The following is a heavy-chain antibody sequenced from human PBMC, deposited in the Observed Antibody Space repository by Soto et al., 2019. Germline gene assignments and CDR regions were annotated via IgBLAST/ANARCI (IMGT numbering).Heavy chain of an antibody. V-gene: IGHV1-8*01. CDR1: GYTFTSYD. CDR3: ARSGYSYGYRTKPIYYYYMDV. Sequence: QVQLVQSGAEVKKPGASVKVSCKASGYTFTSYDINWVRQATGQGLEWMGWMNPNSGNTGYAQKFQGRVTMTRNTSISTAYMELSSLRSEDTAVYYCARSGYSYGYRTKPIYYYYMDVWGKGTTVTVSS. D-gene: IGHD5-18*01. CDR2: MNPNSGNT. J-gene: IGHJ6*03.